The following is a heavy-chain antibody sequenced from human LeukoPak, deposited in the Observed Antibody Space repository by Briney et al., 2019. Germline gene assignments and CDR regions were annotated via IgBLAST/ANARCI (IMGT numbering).Heavy chain of an antibody. CDR1: GFTFSSYA. CDR2: ISGSGGST. CDR3: AKDQSGIRYFDWLLYQIDY. D-gene: IGHD3-9*01. J-gene: IGHJ4*02. V-gene: IGHV3-23*01. Sequence: GGSLRLSCAASGFTFSSYAMSWVRQAPGKGLEWVSAISGSGGSTYYADSVKGRFTISRDNSKNTLYLQMNSLRAEDTAVYCCAKDQSGIRYFDWLLYQIDYWGQGTLVTVSS.